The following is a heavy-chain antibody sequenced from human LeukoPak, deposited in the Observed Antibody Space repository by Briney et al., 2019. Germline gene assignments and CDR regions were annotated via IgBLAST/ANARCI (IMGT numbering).Heavy chain of an antibody. Sequence: GGSLRLSCAASGFTFSSYSMNWVRQAPGKGLEWVSSISSSSSYIYYADSVKGRFTISRDNAENSLYLQKNSLRAEDTAVYYCAMDGVTTLGIFDYWGQGTLVTVSS. D-gene: IGHD4-17*01. V-gene: IGHV3-21*01. J-gene: IGHJ4*02. CDR3: AMDGVTTLGIFDY. CDR1: GFTFSSYS. CDR2: ISSSSSYI.